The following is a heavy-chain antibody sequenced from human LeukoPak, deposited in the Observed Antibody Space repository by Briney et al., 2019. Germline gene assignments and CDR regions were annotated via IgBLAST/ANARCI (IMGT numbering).Heavy chain of an antibody. CDR3: ARGHPGGYSSGWYAY. CDR1: GGSFSGYY. Sequence: SETLSLTCAVYGGSFSGYYWSWIRQPPGKGLEWIGEINHSGSTNYNPSLKSRVTISLDTSKNQFSLKLSSVTAADTAVYYCARGHPGGYSSGWYAYWGQGTLVTVSS. V-gene: IGHV4-34*01. D-gene: IGHD6-19*01. CDR2: INHSGST. J-gene: IGHJ4*02.